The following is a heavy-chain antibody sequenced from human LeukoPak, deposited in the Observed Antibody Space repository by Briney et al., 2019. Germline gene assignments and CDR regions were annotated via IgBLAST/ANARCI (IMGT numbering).Heavy chain of an antibody. V-gene: IGHV1-18*01. CDR3: ARSTVLGVVINPFYYYYMDV. CDR1: GYTFTSYG. J-gene: IGHJ6*03. D-gene: IGHD3-3*01. CDR2: ISANNGNT. Sequence: VASVKVSCKASGYTFTSYGISWVRQAPGQGLELMGWISANNGNTNYIQQFQDRVTMTTDTSTTTAYMELGSLRSDDTAVYYCARSTVLGVVINPFYYYYMDVWGRGTRSPSP.